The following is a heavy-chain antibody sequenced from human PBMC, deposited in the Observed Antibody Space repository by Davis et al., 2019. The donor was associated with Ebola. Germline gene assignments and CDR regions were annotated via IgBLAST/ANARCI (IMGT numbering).Heavy chain of an antibody. D-gene: IGHD4-23*01. CDR1: GYTFTGYY. J-gene: IGHJ4*02. CDR3: ARGGTVVTRVIDY. Sequence: ASVKVSCKASGYTFTGYYMHWVRQAPGQGLEWMGWINPNSGGTNYAQKFQGWVTMTRDTSISTAYMELSRLRSDDTAVYYYARGGTVVTRVIDYWGQGTLATVSS. V-gene: IGHV1-2*04. CDR2: INPNSGGT.